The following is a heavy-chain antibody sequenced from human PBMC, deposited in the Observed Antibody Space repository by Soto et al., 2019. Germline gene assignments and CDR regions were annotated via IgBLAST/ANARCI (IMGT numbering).Heavy chain of an antibody. CDR2: IYTTGST. V-gene: IGHV4-4*07. J-gene: IGHJ5*02. CDR3: ARDPLEGGWAARPGSWFDP. Sequence: QVQLQESGPGLVKPSETLLLTCKVSGGSISGYYWSWIRQTAEKGLEWIGRIYTTGSTMYNPSLRSRVTMSIDTSKNQFSLKLTSVTAADTAVYYCARDPLEGGWAARPGSWFDPWGQGTLVTVSS. D-gene: IGHD6-6*01. CDR1: GGSISGYY.